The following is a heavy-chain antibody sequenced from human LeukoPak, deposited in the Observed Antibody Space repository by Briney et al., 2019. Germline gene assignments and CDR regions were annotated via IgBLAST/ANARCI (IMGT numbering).Heavy chain of an antibody. Sequence: ASVKVSCKASGYTFTAYYMHWVRQAPGQGLEWMGWINPNSGGTNYAQKFQGRVTMTRDTSISTAYMELSRLRSDDTAVYHCARGKPGDNYDSSGYYSLNYWGQGTLVTVSS. J-gene: IGHJ4*02. D-gene: IGHD3-22*01. CDR3: ARGKPGDNYDSSGYYSLNY. CDR1: GYTFTAYY. V-gene: IGHV1-2*02. CDR2: INPNSGGT.